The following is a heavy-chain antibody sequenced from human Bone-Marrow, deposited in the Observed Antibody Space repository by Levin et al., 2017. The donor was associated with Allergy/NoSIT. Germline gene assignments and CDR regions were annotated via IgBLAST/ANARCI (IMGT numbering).Heavy chain of an antibody. CDR3: ARCPASGTYLDY. D-gene: IGHD1-26*01. J-gene: IGHJ4*02. CDR2: VSGFGDRI. Sequence: GGSLRLSCAASGFIFTDYYMTWVRQAPGKGLEWVSYVSGFGDRIYYVDSVQGRFTISRDNAKNSVYLQMNSLRAEDTAVYYCARCPASGTYLDYWGQGTLVTVSS. V-gene: IGHV3-11*01. CDR1: GFIFTDYY.